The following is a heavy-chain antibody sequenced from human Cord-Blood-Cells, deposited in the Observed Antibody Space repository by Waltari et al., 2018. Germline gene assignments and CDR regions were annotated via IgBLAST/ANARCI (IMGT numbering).Heavy chain of an antibody. V-gene: IGHV3-53*01. CDR2: IYSGGST. CDR1: GFTVSSNY. D-gene: IGHD3-22*01. J-gene: IGHJ6*02. CDR3: AMVLHSSGYPTPLPMDV. Sequence: EVQLVESGGGLIQPGGSLRLSCAASGFTVSSNYMSWVRQAPGKGLEWVSVIYSGGSTYYADSVKGRFTISRDNSKNTLYLQMNSLRAEDTAGYYCAMVLHSSGYPTPLPMDVWGPGTTVTVSS.